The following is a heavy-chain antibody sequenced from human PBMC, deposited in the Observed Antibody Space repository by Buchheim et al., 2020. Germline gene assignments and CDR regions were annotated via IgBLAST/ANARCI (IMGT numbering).Heavy chain of an antibody. CDR3: ARGYYDFWSGYQYYGMDV. V-gene: IGHV4-30-2*01. D-gene: IGHD3-3*01. Sequence: QLQLQESGSGLVKPSQTLSLTCAVSGGSISSGGYSWSWIRQPPGKGLEWIGYIYHSGSTYYNPSLKSRVTIPVDRFKNQFSLKLSSVTAADTAVYYCARGYYDFWSGYQYYGMDVWGQGTT. CDR2: IYHSGST. CDR1: GGSISSGGYS. J-gene: IGHJ6*02.